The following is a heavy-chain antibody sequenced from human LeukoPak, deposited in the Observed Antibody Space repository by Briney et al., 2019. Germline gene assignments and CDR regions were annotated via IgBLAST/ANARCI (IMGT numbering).Heavy chain of an antibody. V-gene: IGHV4-34*01. CDR1: GGSFSGYY. Sequence: SETLSLTCAVYGGSFSGYYWSWIRQPPGKGLEWIGEINHSGSTNYNPSLKSRVTISVDTSKNQFSLKLSSVTAADTAVYYCARAGLGHALRYWGQGTLVTVSS. J-gene: IGHJ4*02. D-gene: IGHD3-3*01. CDR3: ARAGLGHALRY. CDR2: INHSGST.